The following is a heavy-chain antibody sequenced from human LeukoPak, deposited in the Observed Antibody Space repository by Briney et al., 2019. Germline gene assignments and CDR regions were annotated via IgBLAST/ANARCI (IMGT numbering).Heavy chain of an antibody. D-gene: IGHD1-26*01. CDR1: GFTFSSYA. CDR2: ISATGTST. Sequence: PGGPLRLSCAASGFTFSSYAMTWVRQAPGKGLEWVSTISATGTSTYYADSVKGRLTISRDNSKNTLYLQMNSLRAEDTAVYSCAKDSGTYYKAFDYWGQGTLVTVSS. J-gene: IGHJ4*02. CDR3: AKDSGTYYKAFDY. V-gene: IGHV3-23*01.